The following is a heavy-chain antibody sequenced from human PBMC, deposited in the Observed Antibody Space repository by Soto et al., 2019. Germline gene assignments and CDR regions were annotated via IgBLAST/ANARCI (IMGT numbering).Heavy chain of an antibody. D-gene: IGHD3-22*01. CDR3: ARMAPHYYDSSGIDY. V-gene: IGHV1-2*02. CDR2: INPNTGNT. CDR1: GYTFTGYY. J-gene: IGHJ4*02. Sequence: ASVKVSCKASGYTFTGYYMHWVRQAPGAGPEWMGWINPNTGNTKYGQKFEGRVTMTRDTSISTAYMELSRLRSDDTAVYYCARMAPHYYDSSGIDYWGQGTLVTVSS.